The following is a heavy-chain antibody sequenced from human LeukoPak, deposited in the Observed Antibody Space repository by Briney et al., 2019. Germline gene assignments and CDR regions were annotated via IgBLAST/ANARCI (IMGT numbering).Heavy chain of an antibody. CDR1: GGSLSSGGYY. D-gene: IGHD6-25*01. CDR3: ARDGPAYSSARGWFDP. CDR2: IYYSGST. Sequence: SETLSLTCTVSGGSLSSGGYYWSWIRQHPGKGLEWIGYIYYSGSTYYNPSLKSRVTISVDTSKNQFSLKLSSVTAADTAVYYCARDGPAYSSARGWFDPWGQGTLVTVPS. V-gene: IGHV4-31*03. J-gene: IGHJ5*02.